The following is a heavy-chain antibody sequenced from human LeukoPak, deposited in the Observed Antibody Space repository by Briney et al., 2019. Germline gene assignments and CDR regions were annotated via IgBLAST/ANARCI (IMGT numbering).Heavy chain of an antibody. J-gene: IGHJ4*02. CDR3: ARAWNVLSFDY. CDR1: GFTFSSYS. D-gene: IGHD1-1*01. CDR2: ISSSSSYI. V-gene: IGHV3-21*01. Sequence: GGSLRLSCAASGFTFSSYSMNWVRQAPGKGLEWVSSISSSSSYIYYADSVKGRSTISRDNAKNSLYLQMNSLRAEDTAVYYCARAWNVLSFDYWGQGTLVTVSS.